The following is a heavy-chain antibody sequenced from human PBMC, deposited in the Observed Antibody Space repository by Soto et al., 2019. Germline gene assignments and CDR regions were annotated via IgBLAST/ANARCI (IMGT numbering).Heavy chain of an antibody. V-gene: IGHV4-4*07. CDR2: IYTSGST. Sequence: NPSETLSLTCTVSGDSMTKYYWSWIRQTAGKGLEWIGRIYTSGSTNYNPSLKSRVTMSIDTSNKHFSLDLRSVTAADTAVYYCARTVGAAYYFDFWGQGAPVTVSS. J-gene: IGHJ4*02. D-gene: IGHD1-26*01. CDR1: GDSMTKYY. CDR3: ARTVGAAYYFDF.